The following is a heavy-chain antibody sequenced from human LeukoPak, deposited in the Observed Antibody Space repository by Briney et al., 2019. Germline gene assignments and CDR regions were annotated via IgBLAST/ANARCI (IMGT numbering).Heavy chain of an antibody. CDR1: GGTFSSYA. J-gene: IGHJ3*02. Sequence: SVKVSCKASGGTFSSYAISWVRQAPGQGLEWMGGIIPIFGTANYAQKFQGRVTITADESTSTAYMELSSLRSEDTAVYYCARDSAAAAYDAFDIWGQGLMVTVSS. CDR2: IIPIFGTA. V-gene: IGHV1-69*13. D-gene: IGHD2-2*01. CDR3: ARDSAAAAYDAFDI.